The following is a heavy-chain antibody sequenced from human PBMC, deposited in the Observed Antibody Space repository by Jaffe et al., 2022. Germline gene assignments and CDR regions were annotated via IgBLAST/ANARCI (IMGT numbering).Heavy chain of an antibody. CDR1: GFTFSSYW. D-gene: IGHD5-12*01. CDR2: IKQDGSEK. CDR3: ARDKGWLQFSYYFDY. Sequence: EVQLVESGGGLVQPGGSLRLSCAASGFTFSSYWMSWVRQAPGKGLEWVANIKQDGSEKYYVDSVKGRFTISRDNAKNSLYLQMNSLRAEDTAVYYCARDKGWLQFSYYFDYWGQGTLVTVSS. J-gene: IGHJ4*02. V-gene: IGHV3-7*05.